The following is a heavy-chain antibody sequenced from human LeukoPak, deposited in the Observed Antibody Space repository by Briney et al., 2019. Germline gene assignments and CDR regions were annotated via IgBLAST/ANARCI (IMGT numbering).Heavy chain of an antibody. CDR2: IYYSGST. J-gene: IGHJ4*02. V-gene: IGHV4-39*01. CDR1: GGSISSSSYY. CDR3: ASEYSGYDLISFKRPRKYFDY. Sequence: SETLSLTCTASGGSISSSSYYWGWIRQPPGKGLVWIGSIYYSGSTYYYPYLKSRVTKTVDTSKNQFSLKLSSVTAADTAVYYYASEYSGYDLISFKRPRKYFDYWGQGTLVTVSS. D-gene: IGHD5-12*01.